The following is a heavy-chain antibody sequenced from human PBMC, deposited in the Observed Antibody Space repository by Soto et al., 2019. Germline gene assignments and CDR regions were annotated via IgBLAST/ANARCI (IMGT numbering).Heavy chain of an antibody. V-gene: IGHV1-18*01. CDR1: GYTFTSYG. CDR2: ISAYNGNT. D-gene: IGHD3-9*01. J-gene: IGHJ4*02. Sequence: ASVKVSCKASGYTFTSYGISWVRQAPGQGLEWMGWISAYNGNTNYAQKLQGRVTMTTDTSTSTAYTELRSLRSDDTAVYYCAGGYYDILTGYYPLDYWGQGTLVTVSS. CDR3: AGGYYDILTGYYPLDY.